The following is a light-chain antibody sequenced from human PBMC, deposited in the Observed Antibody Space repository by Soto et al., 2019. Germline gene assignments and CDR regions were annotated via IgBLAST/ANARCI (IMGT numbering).Light chain of an antibody. V-gene: IGLV1-44*01. CDR3: AAWDDSLNGSLV. CDR2: NIN. CDR1: RSNIGSNT. Sequence: QLVLTQAPSVSGTPGQRVTISCSGSRSNIGSNTVNWYQQLPGTAPKLLIFNINQRPSGVPDRFSGSKSGTSASLAISGLQSEDEADYYCAAWDDSLNGSLVFGGGTQLTVL. J-gene: IGLJ2*01.